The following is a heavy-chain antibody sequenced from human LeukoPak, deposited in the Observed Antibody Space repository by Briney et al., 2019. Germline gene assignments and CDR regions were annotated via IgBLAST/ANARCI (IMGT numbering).Heavy chain of an antibody. Sequence: PSETLSLTCTVSGGSISSSRYYWGSIRQPPGKGLEWIGSIDYSGSIYYNPSLRSLATLSADTSQNQFSLKLSAVTAADTTVYYCAIRGGSGIRGDYYFDYWGQGTLVTVSS. D-gene: IGHD3-10*01. CDR1: GGSISSSRYY. CDR2: IDYSGSI. J-gene: IGHJ4*02. CDR3: AIRGGSGIRGDYYFDY. V-gene: IGHV4-39*01.